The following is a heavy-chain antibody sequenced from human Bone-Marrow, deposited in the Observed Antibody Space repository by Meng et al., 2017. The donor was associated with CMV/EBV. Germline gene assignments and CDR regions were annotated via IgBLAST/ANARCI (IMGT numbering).Heavy chain of an antibody. CDR2: ISSSSSYI. CDR3: ARATSHIVAIYYFDY. J-gene: IGHJ4*02. Sequence: GGSLRLSCAASGFTFSSYSMNWVRQAPGKGLEWVSSISSSSSYIYYADSVKGRFTISRDNAKNSLYLQMNSLRAEDTAVYYCARATSHIVAIYYFDYWGQGTLVTVSS. V-gene: IGHV3-21*01. CDR1: GFTFSSYS. D-gene: IGHD5-12*01.